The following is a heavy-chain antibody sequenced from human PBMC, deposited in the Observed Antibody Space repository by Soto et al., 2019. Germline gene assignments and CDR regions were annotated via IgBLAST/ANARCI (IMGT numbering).Heavy chain of an antibody. CDR2: IRSKANSHAP. CDR1: GFTFSVSA. D-gene: IGHD2-2*01. CDR3: SRYGSSTMDV. Sequence: GGSLRLSCAASGFTFSVSAMHWVRQAPGKGLEWVGRIRSKANSHAPVYAASVKGRFTISRDDSKNTAYLQMNSLKTEDTAVYYCSRYGSSTMDVWGKGTTVTVSS. V-gene: IGHV3-73*01. J-gene: IGHJ6*04.